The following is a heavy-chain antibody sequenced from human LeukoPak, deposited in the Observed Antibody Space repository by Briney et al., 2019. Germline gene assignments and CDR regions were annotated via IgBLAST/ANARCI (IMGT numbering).Heavy chain of an antibody. J-gene: IGHJ4*02. CDR3: ARAYCSSTSCYLFDY. CDR2: IYYSGST. D-gene: IGHD2-2*01. Sequence: SQTLSLTCTVSGGSISSGDYYWSWIRQPPGKGLEWIGYIYYSGSTYYNPSLKSQVTISVDTSKNQFSLKLSSVTAADTAVYYCARAYCSSTSCYLFDYWGQGTLVTVSS. V-gene: IGHV4-30-4*01. CDR1: GGSISSGDYY.